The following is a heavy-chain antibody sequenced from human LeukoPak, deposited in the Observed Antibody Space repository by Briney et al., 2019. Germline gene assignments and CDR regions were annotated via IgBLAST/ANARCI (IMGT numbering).Heavy chain of an antibody. CDR1: GGSISSYY. V-gene: IGHV4-59*12. D-gene: IGHD3-22*01. Sequence: SETLSLTCTVSGGSISSYYWSWIRQPPGKGLEWIGYIYYSGSTNYNPSLKSRVTISVDTSKNQFSLKLSSVTAADTAVYYCARAPGVYYYDSSGLHPFDYWGQGTLVTVSS. J-gene: IGHJ4*02. CDR2: IYYSGST. CDR3: ARAPGVYYYDSSGLHPFDY.